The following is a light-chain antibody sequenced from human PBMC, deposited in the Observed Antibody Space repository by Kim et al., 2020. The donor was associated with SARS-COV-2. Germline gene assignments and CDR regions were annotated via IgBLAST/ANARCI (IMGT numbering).Light chain of an antibody. V-gene: IGLV1-40*01. CDR3: QSYDSSLNSYV. CDR1: FSNIGAGYD. J-gene: IGLJ1*01. Sequence: QSVLTQPPSVSGAPGQRVTISCTGTFSNIGAGYDVHWYQQVPGAAPKLLIYGHTNRPSGVPDRFSGSKSDTSASLAITGLQPEYEADYYCQSYDSSLNSYVFGTGTKVTVL. CDR2: GHT.